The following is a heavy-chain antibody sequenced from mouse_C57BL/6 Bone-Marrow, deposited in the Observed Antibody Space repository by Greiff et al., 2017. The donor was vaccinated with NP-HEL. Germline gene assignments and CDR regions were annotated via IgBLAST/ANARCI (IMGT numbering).Heavy chain of an antibody. CDR3: ERGARGFAY. D-gene: IGHD6-1*01. V-gene: IGHV5-4*03. Sequence: EVKVVESGGGLVKPGGSLTLSCAASGFTFSSYAMSWVRQTPGKRLEWVAIISDGGSYTYYPDNVTGRFTISRDNNKNNLYLQMIHLKSEDTAVYYSERGARGFAYWGQGTLVTVSA. J-gene: IGHJ3*01. CDR1: GFTFSSYA. CDR2: ISDGGSYT.